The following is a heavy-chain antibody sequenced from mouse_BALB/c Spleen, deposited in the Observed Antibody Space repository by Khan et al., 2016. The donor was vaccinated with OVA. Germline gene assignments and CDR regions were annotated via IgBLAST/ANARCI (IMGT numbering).Heavy chain of an antibody. V-gene: IGHV2-4*02. J-gene: IGHJ1*01. CDR3: ARFYDYGGYFDV. D-gene: IGHD2-4*01. Sequence: VELVESGPGLVQPSQSLSITCTVSGFSLTTYGVHWVRQPPGKGLEWLGVIWSYGSTDYNTAFISRLSISKDNSKSQVFFEMNSLQADDTAIYYCARFYDYGGYFDVWGAGTTVTVSS. CDR2: IWSYGST. CDR1: GFSLTTYG.